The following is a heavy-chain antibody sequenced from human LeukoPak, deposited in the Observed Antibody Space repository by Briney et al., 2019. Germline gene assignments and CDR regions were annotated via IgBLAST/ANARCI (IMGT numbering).Heavy chain of an antibody. V-gene: IGHV3-21*01. J-gene: IGHJ3*02. Sequence: GGSLRLSCAASGFTFSSYRMNWVRQAPGKGLEWVSSISSSSSYIYYADSVKGRFTISRDNAKNSLYLQMNSLRAEGTAGDYCARDRPVDTAMADAFDMWARGTMLSV. CDR1: GFTFSSYR. CDR2: ISSSSSYI. D-gene: IGHD5-18*01. CDR3: ARDRPVDTAMADAFDM.